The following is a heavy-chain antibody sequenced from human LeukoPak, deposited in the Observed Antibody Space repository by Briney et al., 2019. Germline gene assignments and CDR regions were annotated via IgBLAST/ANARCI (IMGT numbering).Heavy chain of an antibody. J-gene: IGHJ4*02. CDR1: GFTFSSYD. CDR3: ARDYDFWSGLDC. Sequence: GGSLRLSCAASGFTFSSYDMDWVRQAPGKGLEWVSSISSSSSYIYYADSVKGRFTISRDNAKNSLYLQMNSLRAEDTAVYYCARDYDFWSGLDCWGQGTLVTVSS. D-gene: IGHD3-3*01. V-gene: IGHV3-21*01. CDR2: ISSSSSYI.